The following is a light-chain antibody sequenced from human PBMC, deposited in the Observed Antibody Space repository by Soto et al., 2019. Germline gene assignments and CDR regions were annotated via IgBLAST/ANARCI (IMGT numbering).Light chain of an antibody. CDR3: KSYTSRSTPYV. CDR2: DVS. CDR1: SSDIGGYNF. V-gene: IGLV2-14*01. J-gene: IGLJ3*02. Sequence: QSALTQPASVSGSPGQSITISCTGTSSDIGGYNFVSWYQQHPGKAPKLMIYDVSDRPSGVSNRFSGSKSGNTASLTISGLQAEDEADYYGKSYTSRSTPYVFGGGTKVTVL.